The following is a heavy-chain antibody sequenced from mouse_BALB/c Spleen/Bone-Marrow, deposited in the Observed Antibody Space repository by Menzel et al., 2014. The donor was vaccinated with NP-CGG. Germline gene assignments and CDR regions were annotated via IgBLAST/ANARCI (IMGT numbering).Heavy chain of an antibody. D-gene: IGHD4-1*01. CDR1: GYTFTSYY. V-gene: IGHV1S56*01. CDR2: IYPGNVNT. CDR3: AREANWNFDY. Sequence: QVQLKESGPELVKPGASVRISCKAAGYTFTSYYIHWVKQRPGQGLEWIGWIYPGNVNTKYNEKFKGEATLTADKSSSTAYFLLSSLTSEDSAVYFCAREANWNFDYWGQGTTLTVSS. J-gene: IGHJ2*01.